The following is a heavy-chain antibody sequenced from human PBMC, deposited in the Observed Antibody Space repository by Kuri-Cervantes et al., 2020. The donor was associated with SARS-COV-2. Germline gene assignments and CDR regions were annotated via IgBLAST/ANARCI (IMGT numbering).Heavy chain of an antibody. CDR1: GFALSDFG. J-gene: IGHJ4*02. Sequence: GESLKISCTASGFALSDFGMSWVRQAPGKGLEWVSSLSTGGGPTYYAESVEGRFTISRDTSKNTLYLQMNSVRAEDTAVYYCAKLPVAGPPGTFDYWGQGTLVTVSS. D-gene: IGHD6-19*01. CDR3: AKLPVAGPPGTFDY. V-gene: IGHV3-23*01. CDR2: LSTGGGPT.